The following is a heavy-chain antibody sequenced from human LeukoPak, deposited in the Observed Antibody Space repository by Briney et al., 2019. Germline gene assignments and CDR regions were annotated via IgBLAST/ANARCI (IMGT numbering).Heavy chain of an antibody. CDR1: AYTFTSYD. J-gene: IGHJ5*02. V-gene: IGHV1-8*03. Sequence: ASVKVSCKAAAYTFTSYDVNWVRQATGQGLEWMGWMNPNSGNTGYAQKFQGRVTITRNTSISTAYMELSSLRSEDTAVYYCARDYSSGWYEFDPWGQGTLVTVSS. CDR3: ARDYSSGWYEFDP. D-gene: IGHD6-19*01. CDR2: MNPNSGNT.